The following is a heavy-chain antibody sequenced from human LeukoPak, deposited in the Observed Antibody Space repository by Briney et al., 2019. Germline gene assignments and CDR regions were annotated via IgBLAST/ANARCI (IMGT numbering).Heavy chain of an antibody. CDR1: GGFISDYY. J-gene: IGHJ6*03. Sequence: PSETLSLTCTVSGGFISDYYWNWIRQPPGKGLEWIGYIYYSGSTTYNPSLKSRVTMSVDTAKNQSSLKLRSVTAADTAVYYCARGDFCSKSNCYLRPMDVWGKGTTVTVSS. D-gene: IGHD3-3*01. CDR2: IYYSGST. V-gene: IGHV4-59*01. CDR3: ARGDFCSKSNCYLRPMDV.